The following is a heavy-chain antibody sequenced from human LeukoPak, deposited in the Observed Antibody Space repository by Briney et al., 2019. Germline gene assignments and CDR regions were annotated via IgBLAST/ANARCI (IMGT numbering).Heavy chain of an antibody. D-gene: IGHD3-22*01. J-gene: IGHJ1*01. CDR3: ASEGYYYDSSGYLPEYFQH. CDR2: ISAYNGNT. CDR1: GYTFTSYG. V-gene: IGHV1-18*01. Sequence: ASVKVSCKASGYTFTSYGISWVRQAPGQGLEWMGWISAYNGNTNYAQKLQGRVTMTTDTSTSTAYMELRSLRSDDTAVYYCASEGYYYDSSGYLPEYFQHWGQGTLVTVSS.